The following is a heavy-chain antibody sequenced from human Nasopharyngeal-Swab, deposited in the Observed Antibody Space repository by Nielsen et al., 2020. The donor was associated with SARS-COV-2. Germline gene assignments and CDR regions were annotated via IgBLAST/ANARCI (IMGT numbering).Heavy chain of an antibody. CDR2: ISYDGSNK. J-gene: IGHJ3*02. D-gene: IGHD3/OR15-3a*01. V-gene: IGHV3-30-3*01. CDR1: GFTFSSYA. Sequence: GESLKISCAASGFTFSSYAMHWVRQAPGKGLEWVAVISYDGSNKYYADSVKGRFTISRDNSKNTLYLQMNSLRAEDTAVYYCARDGLGFDAFDIWGQGTMVTVSS. CDR3: ARDGLGFDAFDI.